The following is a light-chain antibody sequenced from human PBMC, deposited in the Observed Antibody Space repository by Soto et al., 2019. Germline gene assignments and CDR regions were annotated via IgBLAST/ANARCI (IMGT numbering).Light chain of an antibody. V-gene: IGKV1-39*01. CDR1: QSIFTY. CDR3: QQTYSVPWT. CDR2: RAS. J-gene: IGKJ1*01. Sequence: DIQMTQSPSSLSASVGDSVTISCRASQSIFTYLHWYQQKPGTAPRLLISRASSVQSGVPPRFSGSGSGRAFTLSISSLRPEDIGTYFCQQTYSVPWTFGPGTRVDI.